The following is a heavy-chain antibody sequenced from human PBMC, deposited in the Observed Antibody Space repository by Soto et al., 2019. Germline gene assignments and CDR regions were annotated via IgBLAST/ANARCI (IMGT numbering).Heavy chain of an antibody. CDR3: ARSSYYTRDAFDI. V-gene: IGHV1-8*02. CDR2: MNPNSGNT. CDR1: GYTFTSYD. Sequence: WASVKVSCKASGYTFTSYDINWVRQATGQGLEWMGWMNPNSGNTGYAQKFQGRVTMTRNTSISTAYMELSSLRSEDTAVYYCARSSYYTRDAFDIWGQGTMVTVSS. J-gene: IGHJ3*02. D-gene: IGHD1-26*01.